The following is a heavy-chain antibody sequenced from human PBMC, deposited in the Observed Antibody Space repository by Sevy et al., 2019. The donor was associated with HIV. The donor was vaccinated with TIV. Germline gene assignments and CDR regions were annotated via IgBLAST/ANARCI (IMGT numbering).Heavy chain of an antibody. V-gene: IGHV1-18*01. D-gene: IGHD5-18*01. J-gene: IGHJ5*02. Sequence: GASVKVSCKASGYTFTSYGISWVRQAPGQGLEWMGWISAYNGNTNYAQKLQGRVTMTTDTSTSTAYMELRSLRSDDTAVYYCARSERRGYSYGWWFDPWGQGTLVTVSS. CDR3: ARSERRGYSYGWWFDP. CDR1: GYTFTSYG. CDR2: ISAYNGNT.